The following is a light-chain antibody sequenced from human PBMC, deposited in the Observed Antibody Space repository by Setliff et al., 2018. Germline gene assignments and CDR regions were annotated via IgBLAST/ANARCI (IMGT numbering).Light chain of an antibody. J-gene: IGLJ1*01. Sequence: QSALTQPASVSGSPGQTIILSCTGTGSDVGGYDYISWYQLHPGKVPKLMIYGVINRPSGVSDRFSGSKSGNTASLPISGLQAEDEATYYCISYLYSQTLYVFGTGTKVTVL. V-gene: IGLV2-14*03. CDR2: GVI. CDR1: GSDVGGYDY. CDR3: ISYLYSQTLYV.